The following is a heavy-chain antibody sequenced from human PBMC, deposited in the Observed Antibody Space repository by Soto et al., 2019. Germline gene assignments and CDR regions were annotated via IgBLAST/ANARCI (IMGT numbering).Heavy chain of an antibody. CDR2: ISTYNGNT. J-gene: IGHJ6*02. D-gene: IGHD6-13*01. CDR3: AREGSSLFTDYYYYGMDV. V-gene: IGHV1-18*01. Sequence: GASVKVSCKASGYTFSCYGISWVRQAPGQGLEWMGWISTYNGNTNYAQKLQGRVTMTTDTSTSTAYMELRSLRSDDTAVYYCAREGSSLFTDYYYYGMDVWGQGTTVTVSS. CDR1: GYTFSCYG.